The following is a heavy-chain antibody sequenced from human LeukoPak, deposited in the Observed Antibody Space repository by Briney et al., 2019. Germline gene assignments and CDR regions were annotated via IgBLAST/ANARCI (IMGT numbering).Heavy chain of an antibody. J-gene: IGHJ4*02. CDR3: ARVGTDFWSGYTPYFDY. Sequence: PSETLSLTCTVSGGSISSYYWSWLRQPAGKGLEWIGRIYTSGSTNYSPSLKSRVTMSVDTSKNQFSLKLSSVTAADTAVYYRARVGTDFWSGYTPYFDYWGQGTLVTVS. V-gene: IGHV4-4*07. D-gene: IGHD3-3*01. CDR2: IYTSGST. CDR1: GGSISSYY.